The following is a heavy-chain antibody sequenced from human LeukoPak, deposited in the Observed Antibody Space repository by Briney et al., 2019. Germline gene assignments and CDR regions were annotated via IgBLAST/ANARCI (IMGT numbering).Heavy chain of an antibody. CDR2: IIPIFGTA. CDR3: AREQDYLGYCSSTSCYTGAFDI. J-gene: IGHJ3*02. CDR1: GGTFSSYA. Sequence: SVKVSCKASGGTFSSYAISWVRQAPGQGLEWMGGIIPIFGTANYAQKFQGRVTITTDESTSTAYMELSSLRSKDTAVYYCAREQDYLGYCSSTSCYTGAFDIWGQGTMVTVSS. D-gene: IGHD2-2*02. V-gene: IGHV1-69*05.